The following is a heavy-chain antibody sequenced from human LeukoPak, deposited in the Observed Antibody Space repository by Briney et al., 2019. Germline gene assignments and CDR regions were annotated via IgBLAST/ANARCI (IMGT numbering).Heavy chain of an antibody. V-gene: IGHV3-7*01. CDR1: GFTFSSYW. CDR3: ASYIVVVPAATYYFDY. CDR2: IKQDGSEK. Sequence: GGSLRLSCAASGFTFSSYWMSWVRPAPGKGLEWVANIKQDGSEKYYVDSVKGRFTISRDNAKNSLYLQMNSLRAEDTAVYYCASYIVVVPAATYYFDYWGQGTLVTVSS. J-gene: IGHJ4*02. D-gene: IGHD2-2*01.